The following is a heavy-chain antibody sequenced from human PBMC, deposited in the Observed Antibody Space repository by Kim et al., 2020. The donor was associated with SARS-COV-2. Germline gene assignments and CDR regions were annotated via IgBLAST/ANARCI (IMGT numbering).Heavy chain of an antibody. D-gene: IGHD3-10*01. V-gene: IGHV3-21*01. J-gene: IGHJ2*01. CDR2: TSRSSSDT. CDR3: ARVGFGGYWYSDL. Sequence: GGSLRLSCTASGFTFSSFALSWVRRAPGKGLEWVSSTSRSSSDTYYADSVKGRFTISRDNAKNSVYLQMNSLRAEDTATYFCARVGFGGYWYSDLWGRGTLVTVSS. CDR1: GFTFSSFA.